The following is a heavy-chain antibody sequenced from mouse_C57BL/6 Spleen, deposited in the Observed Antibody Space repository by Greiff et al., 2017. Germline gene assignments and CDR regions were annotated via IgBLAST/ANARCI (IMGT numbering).Heavy chain of an antibody. CDR3: ARRDGYDDAMDY. D-gene: IGHD2-2*01. Sequence: EVQLQESGGGLVKPGGSLKLSCAASGFTFSDYGMHWVRQAPEKGLEWVAYISSGSSTIYYADTVKGRFTISRDNAKNTLFLQMTSLRSEDTAMYYCARRDGYDDAMDYWGQGTSVTVSS. CDR1: GFTFSDYG. V-gene: IGHV5-17*01. J-gene: IGHJ4*01. CDR2: ISSGSSTI.